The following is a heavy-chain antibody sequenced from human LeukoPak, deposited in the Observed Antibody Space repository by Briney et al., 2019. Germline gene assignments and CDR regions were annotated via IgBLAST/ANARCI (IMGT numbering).Heavy chain of an antibody. V-gene: IGHV4-34*01. CDR2: INHSGST. D-gene: IGHD6-19*01. Sequence: PSETLSLTCAVYGGSFSGYYWSWIRQPPGKGLEWIGEINHSGSTNYNPSLKSRVTISVDTSKNQFSLKLSSVTAADTAVYYCARRVSYSSGWYPRIDYWGQGTLVTVSS. CDR1: GGSFSGYY. J-gene: IGHJ4*02. CDR3: ARRVSYSSGWYPRIDY.